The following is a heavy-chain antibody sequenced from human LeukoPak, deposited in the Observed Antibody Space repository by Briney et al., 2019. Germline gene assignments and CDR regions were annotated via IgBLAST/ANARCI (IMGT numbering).Heavy chain of an antibody. V-gene: IGHV3-15*01. CDR1: GFTFSNAW. CDR2: IKSKTDGGTT. J-gene: IGHJ5*02. CDR3: TTWGYCSSTSCYTGPWFDP. D-gene: IGHD2-2*02. Sequence: PGGPLRLSCAASGFTFSNAWMSWVRQAPGRGLEWVGRIKSKTDGGTTDYAAPVKGRFTISRDDSKNTLYLQMNSLKTEDTAVYYCTTWGYCSSTSCYTGPWFDPWGQGTLVTVSS.